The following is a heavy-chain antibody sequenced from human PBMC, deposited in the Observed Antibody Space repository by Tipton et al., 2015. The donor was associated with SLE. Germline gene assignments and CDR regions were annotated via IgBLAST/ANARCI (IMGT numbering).Heavy chain of an antibody. CDR3: ARHGGLAVALYQYYYMDV. CDR1: GGSIGNNY. V-gene: IGHV4-4*07. J-gene: IGHJ6*03. Sequence: LRLSCTVSGGSIGNNYWSWIRQPAGKGLEWIGRIHTSGNINYNPSLKSRVTMSLDTSKNQFSLRLSSVTAADTAVYYCARHGGLAVALYQYYYMDVWGKGTTVTVSS. D-gene: IGHD6-19*01. CDR2: IHTSGNI.